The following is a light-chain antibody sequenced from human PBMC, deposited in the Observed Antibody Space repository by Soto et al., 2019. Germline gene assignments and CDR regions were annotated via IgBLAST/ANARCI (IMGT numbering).Light chain of an antibody. CDR1: QNVDSNY. CDR2: GAS. Sequence: EIVLTQSPGTLSLSPGERATLSCRASQNVDSNYLAWYRQKPGQAPRLLIYGASIRATGIPDRFSGSGSGTDFTLTISKLEPEDFAVYYCQQYRSHFGPGTKVDIK. J-gene: IGKJ3*01. CDR3: QQYRSH. V-gene: IGKV3-20*01.